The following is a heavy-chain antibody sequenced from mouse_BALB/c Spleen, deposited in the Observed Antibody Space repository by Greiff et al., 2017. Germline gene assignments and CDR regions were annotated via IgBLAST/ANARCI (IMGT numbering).Heavy chain of an antibody. CDR1: GYTFTSYY. J-gene: IGHJ4*01. D-gene: IGHD1-1*01. Sequence: VQLQQSGAELVKPGASVKLSCKASGYTFTSYYMYWVKQSNGKSLEWIGNIDPYYGGTSYNQKFKGKATLTVDKSSSTAYMQLKSLTSEDSAVYYCARAPYYYGSSYRDAMDYWGQGTSVTVSS. CDR2: IDPYYGGT. CDR3: ARAPYYYGSSYRDAMDY. V-gene: IGHV1-34*02.